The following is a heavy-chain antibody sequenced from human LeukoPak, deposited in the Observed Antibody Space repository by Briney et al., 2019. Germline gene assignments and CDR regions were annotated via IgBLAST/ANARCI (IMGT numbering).Heavy chain of an antibody. J-gene: IGHJ5*02. CDR2: IYNSGST. CDR1: GCSISSGYF. CDR3: ARAYSSSWYFNWFDP. D-gene: IGHD6-13*01. V-gene: IGHV4-38-2*02. Sequence: SETLSLTCTVSGCSISSGYFWGWIRQPPGKGLGWIGTIYNSGSTYYNASLESRVTISVDTSKNQFSLKLSSVTAADTAVYYCARAYSSSWYFNWFDPWGQGTLVTVSS.